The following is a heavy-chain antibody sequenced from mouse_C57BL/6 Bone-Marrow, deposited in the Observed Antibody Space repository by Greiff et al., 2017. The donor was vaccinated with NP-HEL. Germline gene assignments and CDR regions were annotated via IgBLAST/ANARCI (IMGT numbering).Heavy chain of an antibody. CDR3: AYYYGRDWFAY. Sequence: VQLKESGPGLVKPSQSLSLTCSVTGYSITSGYYWNWIRQFPGNKLEWMGYISYDGSNNYNPSLKNRISITRDTSKNQFFLKLNSVTTEDTATYYCAYYYGRDWFAYWGQGTLVTVSA. CDR2: ISYDGSN. CDR1: GYSITSGYY. D-gene: IGHD1-1*01. V-gene: IGHV3-6*01. J-gene: IGHJ3*01.